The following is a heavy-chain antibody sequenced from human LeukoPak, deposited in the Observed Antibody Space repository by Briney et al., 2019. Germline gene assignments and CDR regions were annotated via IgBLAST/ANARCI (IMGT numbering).Heavy chain of an antibody. Sequence: ASVKVSCKASGYTFTSYDINWVRQATGQGLEWMGWMNPNSGNTGYAQKFQGRVTMTRNTSISTAYMELSSLRSEDTAVYYCASDFWSAPNGVYWGQGTLVTVSS. CDR3: ASDFWSAPNGVY. J-gene: IGHJ4*02. CDR2: MNPNSGNT. V-gene: IGHV1-8*01. CDR1: GYTFTSYD. D-gene: IGHD3-3*01.